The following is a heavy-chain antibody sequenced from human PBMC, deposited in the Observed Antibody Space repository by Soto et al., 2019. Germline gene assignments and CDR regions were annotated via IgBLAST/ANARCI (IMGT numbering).Heavy chain of an antibody. J-gene: IGHJ4*02. Sequence: GGSLRLSCAASGFTFDSYTMGWVRQAPGKGLEWVSSIRGSGDDTYYADSVKGRFTISRDNSKNTLYLQMNSLRAEDTAVYYCAKGLYSSSWFYFVSWGQGALVTVSS. CDR2: IRGSGDDT. D-gene: IGHD6-13*01. CDR3: AKGLYSSSWFYFVS. V-gene: IGHV3-23*01. CDR1: GFTFDSYT.